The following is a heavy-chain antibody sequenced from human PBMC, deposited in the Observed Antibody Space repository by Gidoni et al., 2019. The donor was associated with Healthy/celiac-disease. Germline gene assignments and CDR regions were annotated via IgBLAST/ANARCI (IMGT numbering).Heavy chain of an antibody. V-gene: IGHV3-7*01. CDR1: GFTFSSYW. Sequence: EVQLVESGGGLVQPGGSLSLSCAASGFTFSSYWMSWVRQAPGKGLELVANLKKDGSEKYYVDSVKGRFTISRDNAKNSLYLQMNSLRAEDTAVYYCARESNYGANYYYGMDVWGQGTTVTVSS. D-gene: IGHD4-17*01. CDR3: ARESNYGANYYYGMDV. J-gene: IGHJ6*02. CDR2: LKKDGSEK.